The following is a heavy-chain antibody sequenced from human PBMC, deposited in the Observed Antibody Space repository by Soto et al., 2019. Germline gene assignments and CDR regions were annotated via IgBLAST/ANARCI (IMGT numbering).Heavy chain of an antibody. Sequence: QLQLQESGSGLVKPSQTLSLTCAVSGDSISSGGYSWNWIRQPPGKGLEWIGYIYHRGGTDYNPSFKSRVTITVDSSNNQFSLKLSSVTAADTAVYYCARDSRSGYYLDYWGQGTLVTVSS. CDR2: IYHRGGT. CDR1: GDSISSGGYS. CDR3: ARDSRSGYYLDY. D-gene: IGHD3-22*01. V-gene: IGHV4-30-2*01. J-gene: IGHJ4*02.